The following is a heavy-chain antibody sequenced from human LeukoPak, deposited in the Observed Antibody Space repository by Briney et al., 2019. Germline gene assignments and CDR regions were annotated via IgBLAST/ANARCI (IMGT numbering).Heavy chain of an antibody. CDR3: ARGPTISETGYFDY. CDR1: GGSFTGYY. J-gene: IGHJ4*03. Sequence: SETLSLTCAVSGGSFTGYYWSWRRQSLGKGLQWIAEVNHRGDTNYNPSVKGRVTISVDTSKNQFSLKVTSLTAADTAVYYCARGPTISETGYFDYWGQGTLVTVSS. D-gene: IGHD1-1*01. CDR2: VNHRGDT. V-gene: IGHV4-34*01.